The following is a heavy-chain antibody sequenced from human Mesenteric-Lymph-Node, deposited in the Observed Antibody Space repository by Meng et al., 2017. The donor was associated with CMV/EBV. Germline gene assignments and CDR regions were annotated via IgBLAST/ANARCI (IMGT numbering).Heavy chain of an antibody. J-gene: IGHJ3*02. CDR2: ISSNSYTI. Sequence: GGSLRLSCVGSGYTFSSHSLNWVRQAPGKGLEWISYISSNSYTIYYADSVKGRFTISRDNAKNTLYLQMNSLRAEDTAVYYCASLGSSSTFDIWGQGTMVTVSS. V-gene: IGHV3-48*04. CDR1: GYTFSSHS. D-gene: IGHD6-6*01. CDR3: ASLGSSSTFDI.